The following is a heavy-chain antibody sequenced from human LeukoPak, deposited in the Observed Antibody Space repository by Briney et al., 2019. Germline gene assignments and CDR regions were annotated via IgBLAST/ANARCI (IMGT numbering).Heavy chain of an antibody. J-gene: IGHJ5*02. CDR2: IYDSGST. D-gene: IGHD2-15*01. CDR3: AREVAASPSWFDP. Sequence: SETLSLTCTVSGGSIRSSYYYWGWIRQPPGKGLEWIGSIYDSGSTYYNPSLKSRVTISVDTSKNQFSLKLSSVTAADTAVYYCAREVAASPSWFDPWGQGTLVTVSS. CDR1: GGSIRSSYYY. V-gene: IGHV4-39*02.